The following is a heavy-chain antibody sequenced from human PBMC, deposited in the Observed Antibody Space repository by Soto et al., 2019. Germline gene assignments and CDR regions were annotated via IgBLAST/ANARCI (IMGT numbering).Heavy chain of an antibody. CDR2: INSDGSST. CDR1: GFTFSSYW. V-gene: IGHV3-74*01. CDR3: ARAYDITMVRGVIDYGMDV. Sequence: GGSLRLSCAASGFTFSSYWMHWVRQAPGKGLVWVSRINSDGSSTSYADSVKARLTISRENARSRLYLQMNSLRAEDTAVYYCARAYDITMVRGVIDYGMDVWGQGTTVTVSS. J-gene: IGHJ6*02. D-gene: IGHD3-10*01.